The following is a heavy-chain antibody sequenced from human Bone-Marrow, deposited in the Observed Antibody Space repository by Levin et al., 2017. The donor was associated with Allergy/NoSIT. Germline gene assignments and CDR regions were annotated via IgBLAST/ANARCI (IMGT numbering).Heavy chain of an antibody. CDR2: VSYSGTP. CDR1: GGSVRSQNFY. D-gene: IGHD4-17*01. V-gene: IGHV4-61*01. CDR3: ARDHGDSSDAFAI. Sequence: SPTLSLTCYVSGGSVRSQNFYWSWIRQPPGKPLEWIVYVSYSGTPTYSPSLESRVTISLGTSDNQFSLRLTSLTAADTAVYYCARDHGDSSDAFAIWGQGTMVTVSS. J-gene: IGHJ3*02.